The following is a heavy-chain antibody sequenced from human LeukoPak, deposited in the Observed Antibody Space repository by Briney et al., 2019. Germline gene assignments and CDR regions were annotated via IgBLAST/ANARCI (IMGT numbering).Heavy chain of an antibody. CDR3: ARRHYYGSGSYIDY. CDR1: GFTFSSYS. V-gene: IGHV3-21*01. CDR2: ISSSSSYI. J-gene: IGHJ4*02. Sequence: GGSLRLSCAASGFTFSSYSMNWVRQAPGKGLEWVSSISSSSSYIYYADSVKGRFTISRVNAKNSIYLQMNSLRAEDTAVSYCARRHYYGSGSYIDYWGQGTLVTVSS. D-gene: IGHD3-10*01.